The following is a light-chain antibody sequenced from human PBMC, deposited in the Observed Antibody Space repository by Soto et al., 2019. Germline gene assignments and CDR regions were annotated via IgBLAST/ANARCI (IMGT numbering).Light chain of an antibody. CDR1: QSVSSY. J-gene: IGKJ1*01. CDR3: QQRSNWPPWT. CDR2: DAS. V-gene: IGKV3-11*01. Sequence: EIVLTQSPATLSLSPGERATLSCRASQSVSSYSAWYQQKPGQAPRLLIYDASNRATGIPARFSGSGSGTDFTLTISSLEPEHFAVYYCQQRSNWPPWTFGQGTKVEIK.